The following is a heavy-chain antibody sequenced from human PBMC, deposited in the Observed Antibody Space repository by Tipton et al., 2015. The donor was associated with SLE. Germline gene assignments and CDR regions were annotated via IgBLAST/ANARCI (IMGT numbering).Heavy chain of an antibody. D-gene: IGHD3-10*01. CDR2: IYHSGST. CDR1: GYSISSGYY. J-gene: IGHJ3*02. Sequence: TLSLTCTVSGYSISSGYYWGWIRQPPGKGLEWIGCIYHSGSTYYNPSLKSRVTISVDTSKNQFSLKLSSVTAADTAVYYCARGERFGELNHDAFDIWGQGTMVTVSS. V-gene: IGHV4-38-2*02. CDR3: ARGERFGELNHDAFDI.